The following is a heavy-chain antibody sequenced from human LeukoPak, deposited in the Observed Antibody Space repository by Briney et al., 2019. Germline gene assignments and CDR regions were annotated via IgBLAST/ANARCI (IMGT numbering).Heavy chain of an antibody. Sequence: DSVKVSCKASGYTFINNYMHWERQAPGQGLEWMGIINPSGGSAYYAQKFQGRATMTSDVSTSTFHMELSSLRSEDTAVYYCARPVDTASLVNWGQGTLVTVSS. D-gene: IGHD5-18*01. J-gene: IGHJ4*02. V-gene: IGHV1-46*01. CDR2: INPSGGSA. CDR1: GYTFINNY. CDR3: ARPVDTASLVN.